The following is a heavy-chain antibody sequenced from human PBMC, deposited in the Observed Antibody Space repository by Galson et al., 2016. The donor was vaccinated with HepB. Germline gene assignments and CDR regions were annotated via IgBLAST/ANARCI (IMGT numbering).Heavy chain of an antibody. CDR1: GFTFSNYW. D-gene: IGHD2-15*01. V-gene: IGHV3-30*14. Sequence: SLRLSCAASGFTFSNYWMHWVRQAPGKGLEWVAVIWFDGSNTFYADSVRGRFTISRDNAKNTLDLQMNGLRPEDTALYYCARDSFYCITTSCLPYYFDNWGQGTRVTVSS. CDR2: IWFDGSNT. J-gene: IGHJ4*02. CDR3: ARDSFYCITTSCLPYYFDN.